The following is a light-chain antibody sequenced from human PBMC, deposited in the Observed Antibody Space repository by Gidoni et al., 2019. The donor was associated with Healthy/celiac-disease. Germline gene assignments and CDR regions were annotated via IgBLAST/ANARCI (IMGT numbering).Light chain of an antibody. CDR2: LGS. V-gene: IGKV2-28*01. Sequence: DIVMTQSPLSLPVTPGEPASISCRSSQSLLHSNGYNYLDWYLKKPGQSPQLLIDLGSNRASGDPDRFSGSGSGTDFTLKISRVEAEDVGVYYCMQALQTPLTFGGGTKVEIK. CDR3: MQALQTPLT. J-gene: IGKJ4*01. CDR1: QSLLHSNGYNY.